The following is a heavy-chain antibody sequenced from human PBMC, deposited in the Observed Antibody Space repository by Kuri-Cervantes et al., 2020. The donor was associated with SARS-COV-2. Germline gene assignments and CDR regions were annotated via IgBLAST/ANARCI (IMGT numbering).Heavy chain of an antibody. D-gene: IGHD3-16*01. J-gene: IGHJ4*02. V-gene: IGHV3-23*01. CDR2: ISVPGGDT. CDR1: TFTFNNYA. Sequence: GGSLRLSCAASTFTFNNYALIWVRQAPGKGLEWVSSISVPGGDTNYADSVKGRFTISRDNSKDTLYLQMNSLRAEDTAVYYCATVYTMGVSLDWGQGTLVTVSS. CDR3: ATVYTMGVSLD.